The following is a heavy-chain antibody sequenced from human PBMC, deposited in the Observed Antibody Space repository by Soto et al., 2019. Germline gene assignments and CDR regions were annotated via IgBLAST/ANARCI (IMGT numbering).Heavy chain of an antibody. Sequence: GASVKVSCKASGYTFTSYAMHWVRQAPGQRLEWMGWINAGNGNTKYSQKFQGRVTITRDTSASTAYMELSSLRSEDTAVYYCAHAHHLSYYFDDWGQGTLVTVSS. J-gene: IGHJ4*02. CDR3: AHAHHLSYYFDD. V-gene: IGHV1-3*01. CDR1: GYTFTSYA. CDR2: INAGNGNT.